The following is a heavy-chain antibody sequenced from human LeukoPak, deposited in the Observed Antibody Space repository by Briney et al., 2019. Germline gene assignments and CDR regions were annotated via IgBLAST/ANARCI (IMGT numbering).Heavy chain of an antibody. J-gene: IGHJ4*02. CDR2: IIPIFGIA. Sequence: ASVKVSCKASGGTFSSYAISWVRQAPGQGLDWMGRIIPIFGIANYAQKFQGRVTITADKSTSTAYMELSSLRSEDTAVYYCARDHDILTGFDYWGQGTLVTVSS. CDR3: ARDHDILTGFDY. V-gene: IGHV1-69*04. D-gene: IGHD3-9*01. CDR1: GGTFSSYA.